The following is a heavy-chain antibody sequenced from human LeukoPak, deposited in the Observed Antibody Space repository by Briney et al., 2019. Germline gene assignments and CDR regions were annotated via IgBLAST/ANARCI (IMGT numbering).Heavy chain of an antibody. D-gene: IGHD3-10*01. Sequence: GGSLRLSCAASGFTFNDCYMNWIRQAPGKGLEWVSYISSSGSTRYYADSLKGRFTISRDNAGNSLYLQMDSLRADDTAVYYCARDRSRMVRGIDALDLWGQGPMDTVSS. V-gene: IGHV3-11*01. CDR3: ARDRSRMVRGIDALDL. CDR1: GFTFNDCY. J-gene: IGHJ3*01. CDR2: ISSSGSTR.